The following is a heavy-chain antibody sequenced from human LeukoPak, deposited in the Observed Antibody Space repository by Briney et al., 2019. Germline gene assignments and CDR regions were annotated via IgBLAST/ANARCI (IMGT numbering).Heavy chain of an antibody. D-gene: IGHD3-22*01. CDR2: INPNSGGT. V-gene: IGHV1-2*02. CDR3: ARRLTDSGGYYPYYYYGMDV. J-gene: IGHJ6*02. Sequence: ASVKVSCKASGYTFTGYYMHWVRQAPGQGLEWMGWINPNSGGTNYAQKFQGRVTMTRDTSISTAYMELSRLRSDDTAVYYCARRLTDSGGYYPYYYYGMDVWGQGTTVTVSS. CDR1: GYTFTGYY.